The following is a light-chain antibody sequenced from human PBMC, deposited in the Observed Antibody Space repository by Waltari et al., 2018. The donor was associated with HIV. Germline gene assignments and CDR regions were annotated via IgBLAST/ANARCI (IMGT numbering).Light chain of an antibody. V-gene: IGLV3-25*03. CDR1: ALPQQY. Sequence: SDELTQPPSVSVSPGQTATITCSGEALPQQYTHWYQQKSGQAPVLLIHKDTERPSGIPERFSGSSSGTIVTLTISGVQAEDEADYYCQSADATGSSVLFGGGTKLTVL. CDR3: QSADATGSSVL. CDR2: KDT. J-gene: IGLJ2*01.